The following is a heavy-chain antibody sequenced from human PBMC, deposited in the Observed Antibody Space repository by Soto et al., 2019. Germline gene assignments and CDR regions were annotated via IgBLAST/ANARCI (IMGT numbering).Heavy chain of an antibody. CDR2: IIPIFGTA. Sequence: SVKVSCKASGGTFSSYAISWVRQAPGQGLEWMGWIIPIFGTANYAQKFQGRVTITADKSTSTAYMELSSLRSEDTAVYYCASRKFSSSWYGYYYGTDVWGQGXTVTVYS. J-gene: IGHJ6*02. D-gene: IGHD6-13*01. CDR3: ASRKFSSSWYGYYYGTDV. V-gene: IGHV1-69*06. CDR1: GGTFSSYA.